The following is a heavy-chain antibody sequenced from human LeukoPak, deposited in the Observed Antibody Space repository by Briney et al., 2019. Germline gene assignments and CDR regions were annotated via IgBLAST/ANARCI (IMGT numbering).Heavy chain of an antibody. CDR2: IYYSGST. Sequence: PSETLSLTCTVSGGSISSSSYYWGWIRQPPGKGLEWIGSIYYSGSTYYDPSLKSRVTISVDTSENQFSLKLSSVTAADTAVCYCARSPGGVNNWFDPWGQGTLVTVSS. D-gene: IGHD2-8*01. J-gene: IGHJ5*02. CDR3: ARSPGGVNNWFDP. V-gene: IGHV4-39*07. CDR1: GGSISSSSYY.